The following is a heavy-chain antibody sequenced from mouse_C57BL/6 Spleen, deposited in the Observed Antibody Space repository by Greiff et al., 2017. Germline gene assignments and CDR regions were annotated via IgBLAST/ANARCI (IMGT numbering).Heavy chain of an antibody. Sequence: QVQLQQPGAELVMPGASVKLSCKASGYTFTSYWMHWVKQRPGQGLEWIGEIDPSDSYTNYNQKFKGKSTLTVDKSSSTAYMQLSSLTSEDSAVYYCARRLSYYSNGYYFDYWGQGTTLTVSS. D-gene: IGHD2-5*01. J-gene: IGHJ2*01. CDR1: GYTFTSYW. CDR2: IDPSDSYT. CDR3: ARRLSYYSNGYYFDY. V-gene: IGHV1-69*01.